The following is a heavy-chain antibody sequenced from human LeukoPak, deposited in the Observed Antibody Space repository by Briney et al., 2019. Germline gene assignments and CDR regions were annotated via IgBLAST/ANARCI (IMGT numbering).Heavy chain of an antibody. CDR2: IKQDGSEK. D-gene: IGHD6-6*01. CDR1: GFTFSSYW. CDR3: AKDRRIAARPCFDY. J-gene: IGHJ4*02. Sequence: AGGSLRLSCAASGFTFSSYWMSWVRQAPGKGLEWVANIKQDGSEKYYVDSVKGRFTISRDNSKNTLSLQMNSLRAEDTAVYYCAKDRRIAARPCFDYWGQGTLVAVSS. V-gene: IGHV3-7*05.